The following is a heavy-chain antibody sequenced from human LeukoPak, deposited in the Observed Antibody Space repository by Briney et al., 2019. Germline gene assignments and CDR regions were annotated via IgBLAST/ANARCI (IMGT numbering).Heavy chain of an antibody. D-gene: IGHD2-21*02. CDR3: AREKNIVVVTAFDAFDI. Sequence: PSETLSLTCAVYGGCFSGYYWSCIRQPPGKGLEWIGEINHSGSTNYNPSLKSRVTISVDTSKNQFSLKLSSVTAADTAVYYCAREKNIVVVTAFDAFDIWGQGTMVTVSS. J-gene: IGHJ3*02. V-gene: IGHV4-34*01. CDR1: GGCFSGYY. CDR2: INHSGST.